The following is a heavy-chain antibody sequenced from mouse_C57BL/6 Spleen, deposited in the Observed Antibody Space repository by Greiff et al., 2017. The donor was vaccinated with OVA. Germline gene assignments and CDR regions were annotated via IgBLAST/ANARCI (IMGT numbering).Heavy chain of an antibody. J-gene: IGHJ1*03. CDR1: GFTFSNYW. V-gene: IGHV6-3*01. CDR3: TGYDYDWYFDV. CDR2: IRLKSDNYAT. D-gene: IGHD2-4*01. Sequence: DVQLQESGGGLVQPGGSMKLSCVASGFTFSNYWMNWVRQSPEKGLEWVAQIRLKSDNYATHYAESVKGRFTISRDDSKSSVYLQMNNLRAEDTGIDYCTGYDYDWYFDVWGTGTTVTVSS.